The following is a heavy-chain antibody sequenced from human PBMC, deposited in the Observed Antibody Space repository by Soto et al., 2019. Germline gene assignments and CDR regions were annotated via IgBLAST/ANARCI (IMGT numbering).Heavy chain of an antibody. J-gene: IGHJ4*02. V-gene: IGHV3-20*04. CDR2: INWNGGST. CDR3: ARGPSSDCTNGVCYSRGDH. Sequence: GGSLRLSCAASGFTFDDYGMYWVRQAPGKGLEWVSGINWNGGSTGYADSVKGRFTISRDNAKNSLYLQMNSLRAEDTALYYCARGPSSDCTNGVCYSRGDHWGQGTLVTVSS. D-gene: IGHD2-8*01. CDR1: GFTFDDYG.